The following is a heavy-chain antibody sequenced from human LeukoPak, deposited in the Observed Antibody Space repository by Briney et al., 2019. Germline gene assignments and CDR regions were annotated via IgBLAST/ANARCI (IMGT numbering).Heavy chain of an antibody. V-gene: IGHV3-30-3*01. D-gene: IGHD3-3*01. CDR3: ARETTIFGVVIYDYFDY. CDR1: GFTFSSYA. J-gene: IGHJ4*02. CDR2: ISYDGSNK. Sequence: GGSLRLACAASGFTFSSYAMHWVRQAPGKGLEWVAVISYDGSNKYYADSVKGRFTISRDNSKNTLYLQMNSLRAEDTAVYYCARETTIFGVVIYDYFDYWGQGTLVTVSS.